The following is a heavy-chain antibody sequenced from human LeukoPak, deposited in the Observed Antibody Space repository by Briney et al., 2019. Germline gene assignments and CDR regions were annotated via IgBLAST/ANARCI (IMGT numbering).Heavy chain of an antibody. CDR2: IDPSDSYT. D-gene: IGHD2-2*01. Sequence: GESLKISCKGSGYSFTSYWISWVRQMPGKGLEWMGRIDPSDSYTNYSPSFQGHVTISADKSISTAYLQWSSLKASDTAMYYCPRQLGGEGCSSTSCSAEYYFDYWGQGTLVTVSS. J-gene: IGHJ4*02. V-gene: IGHV5-10-1*01. CDR1: GYSFTSYW. CDR3: PRQLGGEGCSSTSCSAEYYFDY.